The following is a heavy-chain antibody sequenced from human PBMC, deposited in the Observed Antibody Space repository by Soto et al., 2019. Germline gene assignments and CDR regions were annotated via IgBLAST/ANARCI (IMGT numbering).Heavy chain of an antibody. Sequence: SETLSLTCTVSGGSVSSGSYYWSWIRQPPGKGLEWIGYIYYSGSTNYNPSLKSRVTISVDTSKNQFSLKLSSVTAADTAVYYCARDSYRTMVRDKNDNWFDPWGQGTLVTVSS. CDR3: ARDSYRTMVRDKNDNWFDP. V-gene: IGHV4-61*01. D-gene: IGHD3-10*01. CDR1: GGSVSSGSYY. J-gene: IGHJ5*02. CDR2: IYYSGST.